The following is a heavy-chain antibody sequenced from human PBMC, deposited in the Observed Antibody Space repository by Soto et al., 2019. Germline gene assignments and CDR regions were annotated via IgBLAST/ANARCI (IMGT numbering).Heavy chain of an antibody. J-gene: IGHJ4*02. CDR1: GFTSRSYA. Sequence: GGSLRLSCGAAGFTSRSYAVSRVRQAPGKGLEWVSAISGSGGSTYYADSVKGRFTISRDNSKNTLYLQMNSLRAEDTAVYYCAKDGGDTAMVTTIDYWCLGTLVTVSS. CDR2: ISGSGGST. V-gene: IGHV3-23*01. CDR3: AKDGGDTAMVTTIDY. D-gene: IGHD5-18*01.